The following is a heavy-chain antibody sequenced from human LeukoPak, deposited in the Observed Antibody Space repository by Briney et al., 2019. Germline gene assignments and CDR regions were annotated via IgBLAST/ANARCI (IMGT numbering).Heavy chain of an antibody. J-gene: IGHJ4*02. Sequence: GGSLRLSCAASGFTFSSYEMNWVRQAPGKGLEWVSYISSSGSTIYYADSVKGRFTISRDNAKNSLYLQMNSLRAEDTAVYYCARVGRRSGFQWYYFDYWGQGTLVTVSS. V-gene: IGHV3-48*03. CDR1: GFTFSSYE. D-gene: IGHD2-15*01. CDR2: ISSSGSTI. CDR3: ARVGRRSGFQWYYFDY.